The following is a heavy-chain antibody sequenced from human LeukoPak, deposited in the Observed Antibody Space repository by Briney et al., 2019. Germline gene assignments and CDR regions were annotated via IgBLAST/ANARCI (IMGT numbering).Heavy chain of an antibody. Sequence: GGSLRLSCAASGISFSSYDMHWVRQATGNGLEWVSAIGTAGDTYYPGSVKGRFTISRENAKNSLYLQMNSLRAGDTAVYYCARAHRYSYGLDAFDIWGQGTMVTVSS. CDR1: GISFSSYD. J-gene: IGHJ3*02. D-gene: IGHD5-18*01. CDR2: IGTAGDT. V-gene: IGHV3-13*01. CDR3: ARAHRYSYGLDAFDI.